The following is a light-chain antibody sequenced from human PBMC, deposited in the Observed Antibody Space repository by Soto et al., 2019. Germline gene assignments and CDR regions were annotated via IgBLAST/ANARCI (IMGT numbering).Light chain of an antibody. V-gene: IGKV3-20*01. CDR1: QSVSNKY. J-gene: IGKJ2*01. Sequence: EVVLTQSPGTLSLSPGERATLSCRASQSVSNKYLAWYQQKPGQAPRLLIFGSSDRATGIADRCSGSGSGTDFTLTISRLEPEDFAVYYCQQYGSTPPYTFGQGTKLEIK. CDR2: GSS. CDR3: QQYGSTPPYT.